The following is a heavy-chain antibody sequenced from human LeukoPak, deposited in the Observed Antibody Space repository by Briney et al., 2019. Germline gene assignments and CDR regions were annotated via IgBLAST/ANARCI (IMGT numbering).Heavy chain of an antibody. CDR1: GFTFSIYS. D-gene: IGHD6-13*01. Sequence: PGGSLRLSCAASGFTFSIYSMTWVRQAPEKGLEWVSSISGSSSYIFYADSVKGRFTISRDNAKNSLYLQMNSLRAEDTAVYYCARRGAAAGRGDAFDIWGQGTMVTVSS. J-gene: IGHJ3*02. CDR2: ISGSSSYI. V-gene: IGHV3-21*04. CDR3: ARRGAAAGRGDAFDI.